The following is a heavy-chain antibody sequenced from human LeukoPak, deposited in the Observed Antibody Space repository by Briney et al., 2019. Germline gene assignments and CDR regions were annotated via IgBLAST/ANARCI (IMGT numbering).Heavy chain of an antibody. V-gene: IGHV3-21*01. CDR2: ISSSSSYI. Sequence: GGSLRLSCAASGFTFSSYSMHWVRQAPGKGLEWVSSISSSSSYIYYADSVKGRFTISRDNAKNSLYLQMNSLRAEDTAVYYCARGSTYYYDSSGYYPDAFDIWGQGTMVTVSS. D-gene: IGHD3-22*01. J-gene: IGHJ3*02. CDR1: GFTFSSYS. CDR3: ARGSTYYYDSSGYYPDAFDI.